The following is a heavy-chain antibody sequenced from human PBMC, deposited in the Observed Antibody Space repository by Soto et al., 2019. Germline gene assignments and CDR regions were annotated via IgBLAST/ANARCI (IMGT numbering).Heavy chain of an antibody. D-gene: IGHD2-2*01. CDR2: ISGSGGYT. J-gene: IGHJ4*02. CDR3: ATFRFCTSTSCYGREGGF. Sequence: EVQLLESGGGLVQPGGSLRLSCAASGFTFSSYAMSWVRQAPGKGLECVSTISGSGGYTYYADSVEGRFAISRYNSKNTRYLQMADLRAEDTAVYYCATFRFCTSTSCYGREGGFWGQGTLVTVSS. V-gene: IGHV3-23*01. CDR1: GFTFSSYA.